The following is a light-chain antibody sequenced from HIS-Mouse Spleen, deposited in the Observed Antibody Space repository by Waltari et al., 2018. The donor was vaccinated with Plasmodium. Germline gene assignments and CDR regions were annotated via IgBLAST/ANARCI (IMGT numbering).Light chain of an antibody. V-gene: IGLV3-1*01. J-gene: IGLJ2*01. CDR1: KMGDKY. CDR2: QDS. Sequence: SYELTQPPSVSVSPGKTASITCRGDKMGDKYACWYQQKPGQSPVLVIYQDSKRPSGIPERFSGSNSGNTATLTISGTQAMDEADYYCQAWDSSTVVFGGGTKLTVL. CDR3: QAWDSSTVV.